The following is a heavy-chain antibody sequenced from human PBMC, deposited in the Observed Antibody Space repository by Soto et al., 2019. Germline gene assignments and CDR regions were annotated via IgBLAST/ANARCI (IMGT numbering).Heavy chain of an antibody. Sequence: GGSLRLSCAASGFNFATYSMSWVRQAPGKGLEWVAGISDGVDRAYYGDSVKGRFTISRDTSKNMLYLHMNSLRAEETAIYYCARYTAVADPYYFDYWGQGTLVTVSS. D-gene: IGHD6-19*01. CDR2: ISDGVDRA. CDR1: GFNFATYS. CDR3: ARYTAVADPYYFDY. V-gene: IGHV3-23*01. J-gene: IGHJ4*02.